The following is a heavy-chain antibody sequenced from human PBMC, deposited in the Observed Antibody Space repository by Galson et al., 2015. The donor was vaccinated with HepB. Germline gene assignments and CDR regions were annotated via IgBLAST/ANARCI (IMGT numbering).Heavy chain of an antibody. V-gene: IGHV3-53*01. CDR1: GFTVSSNY. CDR3: AKGPRGGSYYYFDL. CDR2: IYSGGST. D-gene: IGHD1-26*01. J-gene: IGHJ4*02. Sequence: SLRLSCAASGFTVSSNYMSWVRQAPGKGLEWVSVIYSGGSTYYADPVKGRFTISRDNSKNTLYLQMNSLRAEDTAVYYCAKGPRGGSYYYFDLWGQGTLVTVTS.